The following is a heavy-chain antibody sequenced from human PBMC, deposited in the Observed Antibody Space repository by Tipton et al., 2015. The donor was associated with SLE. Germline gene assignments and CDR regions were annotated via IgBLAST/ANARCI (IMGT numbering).Heavy chain of an antibody. CDR3: ARVLMGYFDL. V-gene: IGHV4-39*01. J-gene: IGHJ2*01. Sequence: GLVKPSETLSLTCTVSGGSISSTSYFWGWIRQPPGKGLEWIGSFYYSGGTYYNPSLKSRVTISEDTSKNQFSLKLSSVTAADTAVYYCARVLMGYFDLWGRGTLVTVSS. CDR2: FYYSGGT. CDR1: GGSISSTSYF. D-gene: IGHD3-16*01.